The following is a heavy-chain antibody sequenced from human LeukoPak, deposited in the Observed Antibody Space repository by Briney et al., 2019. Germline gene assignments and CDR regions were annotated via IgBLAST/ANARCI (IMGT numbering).Heavy chain of an antibody. J-gene: IGHJ4*02. CDR3: ATAGNYRFDY. V-gene: IGHV3-30*03. CDR1: GFTFSSYG. D-gene: IGHD1-7*01. Sequence: GGSLRLSCAASGFTFSSYGMHWVRQAPGKGLEWVAVISYDGSNKYYADSVKGRFTISRDNAKNTLYLQMNSLRAEDTAVYYCATAGNYRFDYWGQGTLVTVSS. CDR2: ISYDGSNK.